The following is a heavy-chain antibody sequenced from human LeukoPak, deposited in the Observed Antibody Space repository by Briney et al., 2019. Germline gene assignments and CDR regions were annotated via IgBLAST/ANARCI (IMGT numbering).Heavy chain of an antibody. D-gene: IGHD6-13*01. Sequence: GGSLRLSCAASGFTFSSYSMNWVRQAPGKGLEWVSSISSSSSYIYYADSVKGRFTISRDNAKNSLYLQMNSLRAEDTAVYYCARDRGTGIAAAGTVYWGQGTLVTVSS. J-gene: IGHJ4*02. CDR2: ISSSSSYI. CDR1: GFTFSSYS. V-gene: IGHV3-21*01. CDR3: ARDRGTGIAAAGTVY.